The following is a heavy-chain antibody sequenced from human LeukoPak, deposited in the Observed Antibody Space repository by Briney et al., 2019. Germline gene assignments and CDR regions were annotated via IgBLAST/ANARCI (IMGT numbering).Heavy chain of an antibody. CDR1: GFTFSSYG. CDR3: AKDGYGVGYYFDY. D-gene: IGHD4-17*01. CDR2: IRYDGSNK. V-gene: IGHV3-30*02. J-gene: IGHJ4*02. Sequence: GGSLRLSCAASGFTFSSYGMHWVRQAPGKGLEWVAFIRYDGSNKYYADSVKGRFTISRDNSKNTLYPQMNSLRAEDTAVYYCAKDGYGVGYYFDYWGQGTLVTVSS.